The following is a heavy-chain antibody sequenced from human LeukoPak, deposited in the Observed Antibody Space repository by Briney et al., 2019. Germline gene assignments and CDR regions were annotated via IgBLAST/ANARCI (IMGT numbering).Heavy chain of an antibody. CDR3: AREVRWLPDY. D-gene: IGHD5-24*01. CDR2: ISYDGSNK. Sequence: PGGSLRLSCAASGFTFSSYAIHWVRQAPGKGLEWVAVISYDGSNKYYADSVEGRFTISRDNSENTLYLQMNSLRGEDTAVYYCAREVRWLPDYWGQGTLVTVSS. CDR1: GFTFSSYA. J-gene: IGHJ4*02. V-gene: IGHV3-30-3*01.